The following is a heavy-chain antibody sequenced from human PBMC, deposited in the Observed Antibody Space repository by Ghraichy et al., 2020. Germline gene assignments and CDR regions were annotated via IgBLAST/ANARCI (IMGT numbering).Heavy chain of an antibody. Sequence: GESLRLSCAASGFTFNNYAMSWVRQAPGKGLEWVSGVGVNGFDTHYGDPVRGRFIISRDNSKNTLYLQMNSLRVDDTAVYYCAKESGYCTGGDCYATHQFYYGMDVWGQGTTVTVSS. CDR2: VGVNGFDT. D-gene: IGHD2-8*02. J-gene: IGHJ6*02. V-gene: IGHV3-23*01. CDR3: AKESGYCTGGDCYATHQFYYGMDV. CDR1: GFTFNNYA.